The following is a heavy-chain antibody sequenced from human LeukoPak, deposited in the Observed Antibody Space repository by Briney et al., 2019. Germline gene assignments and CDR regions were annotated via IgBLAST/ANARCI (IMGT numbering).Heavy chain of an antibody. CDR3: ARDLGFTMVRGVII. V-gene: IGHV3-7*01. CDR2: IKQDGSEK. CDR1: GFTFSTYW. Sequence: GGSLRLSCAASGFTFSTYWMNWVRQAPGKGLEWVANIKQDGSEKYYVDSVKGRFVVSRDNAKNSLYLQMNSLRAEDTAVYYCARDLGFTMVRGVIIWGQGTLVTVSS. D-gene: IGHD3-10*01. J-gene: IGHJ4*02.